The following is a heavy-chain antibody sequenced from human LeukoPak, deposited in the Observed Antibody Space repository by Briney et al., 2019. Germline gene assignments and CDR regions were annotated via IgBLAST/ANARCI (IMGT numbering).Heavy chain of an antibody. V-gene: IGHV1-2*02. D-gene: IGHD2-2*02. J-gene: IGHJ4*02. Sequence: ASVRVSCKTSGYTFTGYYLHWVRQAPGQGLEWMGRIDPDSGGTHYAQKFQVRVTVTRDTSITTVYMELSGLTSDDTAVYYCARVPGPYTTSRFDYWGQGTLVTVSS. CDR1: GYTFTGYY. CDR3: ARVPGPYTTSRFDY. CDR2: IDPDSGGT.